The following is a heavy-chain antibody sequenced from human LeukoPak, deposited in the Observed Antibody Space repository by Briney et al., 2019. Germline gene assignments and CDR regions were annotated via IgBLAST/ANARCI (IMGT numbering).Heavy chain of an antibody. Sequence: ASVKVSCKASGYTFTKSYIHWVRQAPGQRLEWVGLINPGGDNTNYAQNFQGRVTMTRDMSTSTVYTELSSLRSEDTAVYYCARDPIDSHTRRYFDYWGQGTLVTVSS. D-gene: IGHD3-3*01. V-gene: IGHV1-46*01. CDR2: INPGGDNT. J-gene: IGHJ4*02. CDR3: ARDPIDSHTRRYFDY. CDR1: GYTFTKSY.